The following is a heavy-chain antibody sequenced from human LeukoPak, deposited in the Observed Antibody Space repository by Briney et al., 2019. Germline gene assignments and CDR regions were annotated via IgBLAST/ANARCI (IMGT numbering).Heavy chain of an antibody. CDR1: GGSISSGGYY. CDR2: IYHSGST. J-gene: IGHJ4*02. CDR3: ARVFVYSGYDAPYYFDY. D-gene: IGHD5-12*01. Sequence: SSETLSLTCTVSGGSISSGGYYWSWIRQPPGKGLEWIGYIYHSGSTYYNPSLKSRVTISVDRSKNQFSLKLSSVTAADTAVYYCARVFVYSGYDAPYYFDYWGQGTLVTVSS. V-gene: IGHV4-30-2*01.